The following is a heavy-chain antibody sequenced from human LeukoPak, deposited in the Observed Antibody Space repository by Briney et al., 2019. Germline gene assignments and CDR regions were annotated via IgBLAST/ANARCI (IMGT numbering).Heavy chain of an antibody. CDR2: IFYSGTT. CDR3: ASLPPRPLNYFEY. J-gene: IGHJ4*02. V-gene: IGHV4-39*01. Sequence: SETLSLTCTVSGGSISSSSYYWGWIRQSPGKGLEWIGSIFYSGTTYYNPSLKSRVTISVDTSKDQFSLKLSSVTAADTAVYYCASLPPRPLNYFEYWGKGTLVTVSS. CDR1: GGSISSSSYY. D-gene: IGHD5/OR15-5a*01.